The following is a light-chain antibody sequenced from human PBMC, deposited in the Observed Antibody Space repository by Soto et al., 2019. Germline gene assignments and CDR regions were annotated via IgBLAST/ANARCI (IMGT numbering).Light chain of an antibody. CDR3: QQYNNWTRT. CDR2: AAS. Sequence: EIVMTQSPVTLSVSPGERATLSCRASQIISNNLAWFQQKPGQAPRLLIYAASTRAAGTPARFSGSGSGTEFTLTIGSLQSEDYAVYYCQQYNNWTRTFGPGTKVDIX. V-gene: IGKV3-15*01. J-gene: IGKJ3*01. CDR1: QIISNN.